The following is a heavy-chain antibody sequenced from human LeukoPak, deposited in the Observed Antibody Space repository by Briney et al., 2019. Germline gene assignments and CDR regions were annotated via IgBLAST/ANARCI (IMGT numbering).Heavy chain of an antibody. CDR1: GFTFSSYV. CDR2: ISGSGGST. V-gene: IGHV3-23*01. D-gene: IGHD5-18*01. Sequence: PGGSLRLSCAASGFTFSSYVLTWVRQAPGKGLEWVSDISGSGGSTYYADSVKGRFTISRDNSKNTLYLQMNSLRADDTAVYYFAKGSDIFGYNAWGQGTLVTVSS. CDR3: AKGSDIFGYNA. J-gene: IGHJ5*02.